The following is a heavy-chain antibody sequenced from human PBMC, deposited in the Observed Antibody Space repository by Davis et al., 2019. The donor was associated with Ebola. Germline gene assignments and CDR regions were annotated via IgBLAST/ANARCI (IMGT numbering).Heavy chain of an antibody. V-gene: IGHV3-73*01. CDR3: TSSDSSLP. J-gene: IGHJ6*04. D-gene: IGHD6-6*01. CDR2: IRSKANSYAT. CDR1: GFTFSGSA. Sequence: GESLKISCAASGFTFSGSAMHWVRQASGQGLEWVGRIRSKANSYATAYAASVKGRFTISRDDSKNTAYLQMNSLKTEDTAVYYCTSSDSSLPWGKGTTVTVSS.